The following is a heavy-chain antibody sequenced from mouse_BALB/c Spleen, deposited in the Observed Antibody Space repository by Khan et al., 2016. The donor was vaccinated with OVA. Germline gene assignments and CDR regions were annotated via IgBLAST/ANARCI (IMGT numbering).Heavy chain of an antibody. CDR1: GFSLTSYG. J-gene: IGHJ2*01. V-gene: IGHV2-9*02. Sequence: QVQLKESGPGLVAPSQSLSITCTVSGFSLTSYGVHWVRQPPGKGLEWLGVIWAGGSTNYNSAPMSRLSISKDNSKSQVFLKVNSLKTDDTAMYYCARREDIWGQGTTLTVSS. CDR3: ARREDI. CDR2: IWAGGST. D-gene: IGHD1-3*01.